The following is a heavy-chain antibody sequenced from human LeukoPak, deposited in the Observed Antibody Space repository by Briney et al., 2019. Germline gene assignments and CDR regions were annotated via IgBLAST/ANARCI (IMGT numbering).Heavy chain of an antibody. CDR1: GGSISSGDYH. J-gene: IGHJ4*02. V-gene: IGHV4-30-4*08. CDR2: IYYSGST. Sequence: SQTLSLTCTVSGGSISSGDYHWSWIRQPPGKGLEWIGYIYYSGSTYYNPSLKSRVTISVDTSKSQFSLKLSSVTAADTAVYYCARTTYYYDSSGYFTFDYWGQGTLVTVSS. D-gene: IGHD3-22*01. CDR3: ARTTYYYDSSGYFTFDY.